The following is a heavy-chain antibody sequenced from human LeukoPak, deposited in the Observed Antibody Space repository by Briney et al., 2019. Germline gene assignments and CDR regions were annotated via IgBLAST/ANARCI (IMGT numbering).Heavy chain of an antibody. CDR2: IYYSGST. J-gene: IGHJ5*02. CDR3: ARGAIFGVVKFDP. CDR1: GGSISSYY. Sequence: PSETLSLTCTVSGGSISSYYWSWIRQPPGKGLEWIGYIYYSGSTNYNPSLKSRVTISVDTSKNQFSLKLSSVTAADTAVYYCARGAIFGVVKFDPWGRGTLVTVSS. V-gene: IGHV4-59*01. D-gene: IGHD3-3*01.